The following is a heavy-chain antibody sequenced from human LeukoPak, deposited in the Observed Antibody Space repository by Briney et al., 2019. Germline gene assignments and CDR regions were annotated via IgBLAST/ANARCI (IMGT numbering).Heavy chain of an antibody. CDR1: GFTFSSYS. D-gene: IGHD2-2*02. Sequence: PGGSLRLSCAASGFTFSSYSMSWVRQAPGKGLEWVSYISSSSSTIYYADSVKGRFTISRDNAKNSLYLQMNSLRAEDTAVYYCARDSLYCSGSNCYTDFDYWGQGTLVTVSS. CDR3: ARDSLYCSGSNCYTDFDY. V-gene: IGHV3-48*04. CDR2: ISSSSSTI. J-gene: IGHJ4*02.